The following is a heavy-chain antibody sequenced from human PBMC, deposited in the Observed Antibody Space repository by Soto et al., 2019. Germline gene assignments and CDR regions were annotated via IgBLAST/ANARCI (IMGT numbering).Heavy chain of an antibody. CDR2: IYYSGST. V-gene: IGHV4-39*01. Sequence: EQPSETLSLTCTVSGGSISSSSYYWGWIRQPPGKGLEWIGSIYYSGSTYYNPSLKSRVTISVDTSKNQFSLKLSSVTAADTAVYYCARTPGPNWFDPWGQGTLVTVSS. D-gene: IGHD3-10*01. CDR3: ARTPGPNWFDP. CDR1: GGSISSSSYY. J-gene: IGHJ5*02.